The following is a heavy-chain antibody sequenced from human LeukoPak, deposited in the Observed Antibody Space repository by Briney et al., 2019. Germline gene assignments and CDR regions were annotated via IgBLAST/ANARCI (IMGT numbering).Heavy chain of an antibody. V-gene: IGHV3-23*01. D-gene: IGHD6-19*01. CDR1: GFTFSSYA. J-gene: IGHJ4*02. CDR3: AKDVVPDSGWDLDY. Sequence: PGGSLRLSCAASGFTFSSYAMSWVRQAPGKELEWVSAISGSGGSTYYADSVKGRFTISRDNSKNTLYLQMSSLRTEDTAIYYCAKDVVPDSGWDLDYWGQGTLVTVSS. CDR2: ISGSGGST.